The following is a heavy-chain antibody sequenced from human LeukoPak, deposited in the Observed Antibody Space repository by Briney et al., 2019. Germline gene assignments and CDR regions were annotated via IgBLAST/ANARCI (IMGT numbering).Heavy chain of an antibody. J-gene: IGHJ4*02. CDR1: GGSISSSSYY. Sequence: PSETLSLTCTVSGGSISSSSYYWGWIRQPPGKGLEWIGSIYHSGSTYYNPSLKSRVTISVDTSKNQFSLKLSSVTAADTAVYYCARENTYYYDSIIFDYWGQGTLVTVSS. D-gene: IGHD3-22*01. CDR2: IYHSGST. V-gene: IGHV4-39*07. CDR3: ARENTYYYDSIIFDY.